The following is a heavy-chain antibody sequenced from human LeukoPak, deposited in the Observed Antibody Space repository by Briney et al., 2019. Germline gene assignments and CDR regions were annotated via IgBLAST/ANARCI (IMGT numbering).Heavy chain of an antibody. J-gene: IGHJ3*02. CDR2: ISGSGGLT. Sequence: GGSLRLSCAASGFPFNSYVMTWVRQAPGKGLEWVSVISGSGGLTYHADSAKGRFTVSRDNSKNTLYLQMNSLRAEDTAVYSCAKGYYDYIWGSYRSDAFDIWGQGTMVTVSS. CDR1: GFPFNSYV. D-gene: IGHD3-16*02. CDR3: AKGYYDYIWGSYRSDAFDI. V-gene: IGHV3-23*01.